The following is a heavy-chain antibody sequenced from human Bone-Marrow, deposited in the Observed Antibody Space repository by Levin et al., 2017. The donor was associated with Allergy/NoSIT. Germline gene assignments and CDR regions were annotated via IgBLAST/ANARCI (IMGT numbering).Heavy chain of an antibody. CDR2: ISSDGTNK. V-gene: IGHV3-30-3*01. CDR3: ARDLGRVSPTWQLT. D-gene: IGHD4-23*01. CDR1: GFTFSFYA. Sequence: TGGSLRLSCAASGFTFSFYAMHWVRQAPGKGLEWVAVISSDGTNKYYGDSLRGRVTVSRDNSKNTVYLQMNSLRPDDTSVYYCARDLGRVSPTWQLTWGQGTLVSVSA. J-gene: IGHJ4*02.